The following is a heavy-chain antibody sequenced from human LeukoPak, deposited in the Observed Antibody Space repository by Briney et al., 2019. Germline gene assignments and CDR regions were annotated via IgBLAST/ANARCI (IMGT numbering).Heavy chain of an antibody. D-gene: IGHD1-1*01. V-gene: IGHV3-53*01. J-gene: IGHJ4*02. CDR3: ARDNSGSIDY. CDR1: GFTVSSNY. Sequence: GGSLRLSCVASGFTVSSNYMNWVRQAPGKGLAWVSIIYSGERAYYADSVKGRFTISRDTSNNTLYLHMNSLRAEDTGMYYCARDNSGSIDYWSQGTLVTVSS. CDR2: IYSGERA.